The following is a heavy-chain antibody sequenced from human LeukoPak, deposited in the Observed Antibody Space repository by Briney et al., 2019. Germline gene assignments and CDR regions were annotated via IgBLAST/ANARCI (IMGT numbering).Heavy chain of an antibody. D-gene: IGHD5-24*01. CDR2: IYYSGST. CDR3: ARREVATITFDY. CDR1: GGSISSSSYY. Sequence: SETLSLTCTVSGGSISSSSYYWGWIRQPPGKGLEWIGSIYYSGSTYYNPSLKSRVTISVDTSKNQFSLKLSSVTAADTAVYYCARREVATITFDYWGQGTLVTVSS. J-gene: IGHJ4*02. V-gene: IGHV4-39*01.